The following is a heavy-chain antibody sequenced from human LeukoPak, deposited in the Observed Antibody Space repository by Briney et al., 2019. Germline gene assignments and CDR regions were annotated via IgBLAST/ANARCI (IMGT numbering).Heavy chain of an antibody. CDR1: GGSIGTYY. D-gene: IGHD6-6*01. J-gene: IGHJ4*02. CDR3: ARHDAGIAARPFDN. Sequence: SETLSLTCTVSGGSIGTYYWSWIRRPPGKGLEWIAYIHASGPTNYNPPLKSRITISVDTSKNQFSLKLSSVTAADTAVYYCARHDAGIAARPFDNWGQGALVTVSS. CDR2: IHASGPT. V-gene: IGHV4-4*09.